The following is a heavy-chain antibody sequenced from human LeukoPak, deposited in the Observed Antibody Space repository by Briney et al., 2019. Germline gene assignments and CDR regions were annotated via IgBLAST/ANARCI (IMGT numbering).Heavy chain of an antibody. V-gene: IGHV3-23*01. CDR2: IFPSGGEI. CDR1: GFTFSNDN. J-gene: IGHJ4*02. D-gene: IGHD2-8*02. Sequence: GGSLRLSCAASGFTFSNDNMHWVRQAPGKGLEWVSSIFPSGGEIHYADSVRGRFTISRDNSKSTLSLQMNSLRAEDTAIYYCATYRQVLLPFESWGQGTLVTVS. CDR3: ATYRQVLLPFES.